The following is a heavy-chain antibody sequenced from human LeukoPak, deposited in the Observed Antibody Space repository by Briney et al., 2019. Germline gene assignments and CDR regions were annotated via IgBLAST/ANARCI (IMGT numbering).Heavy chain of an antibody. V-gene: IGHV3-30*03. CDR3: AREFGHNRWYFDY. D-gene: IGHD5-24*01. Sequence: GSLRLSCAASGFTFRTYSIHWVRPAPGKGLEWVTVVSADGRTQLYSDSVKGRFTVSRDNSLNTLHLQMNSLRTEDTAVYYCAREFGHNRWYFDYWGQGALVTVSS. J-gene: IGHJ4*02. CDR2: VSADGRTQ. CDR1: GFTFRTYS.